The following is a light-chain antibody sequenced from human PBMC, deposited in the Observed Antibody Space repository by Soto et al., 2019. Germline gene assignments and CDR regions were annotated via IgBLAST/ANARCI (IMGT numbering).Light chain of an antibody. V-gene: IGKV3-11*01. Sequence: EIVLTQSPATLSLSPGARAPLSCRASQSVSSYLAWYQQKPGQAPRLLIYDASTRATDIPARFSGSGSGTDFTLTISSLEPEDFALYYCQQRSNWPITFGQGTRLEI. CDR1: QSVSSY. CDR3: QQRSNWPIT. CDR2: DAS. J-gene: IGKJ5*01.